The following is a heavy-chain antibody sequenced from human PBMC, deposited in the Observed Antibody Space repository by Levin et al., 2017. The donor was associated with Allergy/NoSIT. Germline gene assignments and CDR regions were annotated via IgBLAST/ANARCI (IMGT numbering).Heavy chain of an antibody. CDR3: ARDYGGNSGWFDP. V-gene: IGHV1-8*01. CDR1: GYTFTSYA. CDR2: MIPNTGNT. D-gene: IGHD4-23*01. J-gene: IGHJ5*02. Sequence: GASVKVSCKASGYTFTSYAINWVRQAPGQGLEWVGWMIPNTGNTGYAQKFQGRVTLTRDTSISTAYMELSNLRSEDTAVYYCARDYGGNSGWFDPWGQGTLVTVSS.